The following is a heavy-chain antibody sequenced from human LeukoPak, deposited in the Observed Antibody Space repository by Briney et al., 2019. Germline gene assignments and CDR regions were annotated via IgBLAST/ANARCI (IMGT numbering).Heavy chain of an antibody. V-gene: IGHV1-69*05. CDR3: ATPGAYYDILTGLRDDAFDI. CDR1: GGTFSSYA. CDR2: IIPIFGTA. Sequence: SVKVSCKASGGTFSSYAISWVRQAPGQGLEWMGRIIPIFGTANYAQKSQGRVTITTDESTSTAYMELSSLRSEDTAVYYCATPGAYYDILTGLRDDAFDIWGQGTMVTVSS. D-gene: IGHD3-9*01. J-gene: IGHJ3*02.